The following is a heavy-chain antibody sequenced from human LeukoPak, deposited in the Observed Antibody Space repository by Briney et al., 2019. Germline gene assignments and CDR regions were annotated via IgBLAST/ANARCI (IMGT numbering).Heavy chain of an antibody. D-gene: IGHD2-2*01. CDR1: GGSISSYY. CDR3: ARHASIPDAFDI. CDR2: INHSGST. J-gene: IGHJ3*02. Sequence: SETLSLTCTVSGGSISSYYWSWIRQPPGKGLEWIGEINHSGSTNYNPSLKSRVTISVDTSKDQFSLKLSSVTAADTAVYYCARHASIPDAFDIWGQGTMVTVSS. V-gene: IGHV4-34*01.